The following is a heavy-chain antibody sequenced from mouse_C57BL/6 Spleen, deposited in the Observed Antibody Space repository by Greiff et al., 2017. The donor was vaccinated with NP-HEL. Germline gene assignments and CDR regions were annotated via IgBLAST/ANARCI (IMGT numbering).Heavy chain of an antibody. D-gene: IGHD3-2*02. CDR2: IYPGNSDT. CDR3: TRWEAAQATTWFAY. V-gene: IGHV1-5*01. J-gene: IGHJ3*01. Sequence: VQLQQSGTVLARPGASVKMSCKTSGYTFTSYWMHWVKQRPGQGLEWIGAIYPGNSDTSYNQKFKGKAKLTAVTSASTAYMELSSLTNEDSAVYYCTRWEAAQATTWFAYWGQGTLVTVSA. CDR1: GYTFTSYW.